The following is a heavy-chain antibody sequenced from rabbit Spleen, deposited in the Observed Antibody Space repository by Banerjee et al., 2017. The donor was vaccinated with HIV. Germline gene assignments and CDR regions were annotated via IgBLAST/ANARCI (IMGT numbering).Heavy chain of an antibody. CDR3: ARDPYALNGGGSFAL. J-gene: IGHJ4*01. V-gene: IGHV1S40*01. CDR1: GFSFSSTYW. Sequence: QSLEESGGDLVKPGASLTLTCTASGFSFSSTYWICWVRQAPGKGLEWIGCIFGGRDGGPYYASWAKGRFTISKTSSTTVTLQMTSLTAADTATYFCARDPYALNGGGSFALWGPGTLVTVS. D-gene: IGHD2-1*01. CDR2: IFGGRDGGP.